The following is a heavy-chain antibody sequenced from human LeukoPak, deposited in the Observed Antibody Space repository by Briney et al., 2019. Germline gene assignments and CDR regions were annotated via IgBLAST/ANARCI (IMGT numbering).Heavy chain of an antibody. CDR2: ISGSGGST. V-gene: IGHV3-23*01. Sequence: GGSLRLSCAASGFTFSSYGTSWVCQAPGKGLEWVSAISGSGGSTYYADSVKGRFTISRDNFKNTLYLQMNSLRAEDTAVYYCARDLVGGAYYFDSWGQGTLVTVSS. D-gene: IGHD1-26*01. CDR1: GFTFSSYG. CDR3: ARDLVGGAYYFDS. J-gene: IGHJ4*02.